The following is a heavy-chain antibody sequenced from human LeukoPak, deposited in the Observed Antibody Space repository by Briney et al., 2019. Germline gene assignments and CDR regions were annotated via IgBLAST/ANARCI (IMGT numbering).Heavy chain of an antibody. D-gene: IGHD3-10*01. J-gene: IGHJ3*02. CDR1: GFTFNTYS. CDR3: ARDRYSSGTSPDSFDI. CDR2: ISSSSSII. V-gene: IGHV3-48*02. Sequence: PGGSLRLSCVASGFTFNTYSMNWVRQAPGKGLEWLSYISSSSSIIYDADSVKGRFTISRDNVKNSLYLQMNTLRDEDTAVYFCARDRYSSGTSPDSFDIWGQGTMVTVSS.